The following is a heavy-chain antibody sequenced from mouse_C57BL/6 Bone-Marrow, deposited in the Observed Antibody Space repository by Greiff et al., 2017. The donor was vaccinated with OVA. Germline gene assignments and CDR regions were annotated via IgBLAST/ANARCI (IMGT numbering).Heavy chain of an antibody. CDR3: TGDTVVATHWYFDV. CDR2: IRLKSDNYAT. Sequence: EVHLVESGGGLVQPGGSMKLSCVASGFTFSNYWMNWVRQSPEKGLEWVAQIRLKSDNYATHYAESVKGRFTISRDDSKSSVYLQMNNLRAEDTGIYYCTGDTVVATHWYFDVWGTGTTVTVSS. CDR1: GFTFSNYW. D-gene: IGHD1-1*01. J-gene: IGHJ1*03. V-gene: IGHV6-3*01.